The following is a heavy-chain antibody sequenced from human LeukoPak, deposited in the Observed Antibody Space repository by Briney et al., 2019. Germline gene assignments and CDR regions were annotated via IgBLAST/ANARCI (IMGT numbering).Heavy chain of an antibody. CDR2: IKHDGSEE. CDR1: GFTFSNYW. J-gene: IGHJ4*02. D-gene: IGHD3-22*01. CDR3: ARQFYDSSGYYFTPSDY. V-gene: IGHV3-7*01. Sequence: PGGSLRLSCATSGFTFSNYWMTWVRQAPGKGLEWMANIKHDGSEEFYVDSVKGRFTISRDNAKNSLYLQMNSLRAEDTAVYYCARQFYDSSGYYFTPSDYWGQGTLVTASS.